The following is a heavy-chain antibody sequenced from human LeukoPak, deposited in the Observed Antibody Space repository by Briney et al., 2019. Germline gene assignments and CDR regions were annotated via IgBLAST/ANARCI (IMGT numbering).Heavy chain of an antibody. CDR2: MNPNSGNT. D-gene: IGHD4-17*01. J-gene: IGHJ4*02. CDR1: GYTFTSYD. V-gene: IGHV1-8*01. CDR3: ARFPSSADKRVRPTVTTVF. Sequence: ASVKVSCKASGYTFTSYDINWVRQATGQGLEWMGWMNPNSGNTGYAQKFQGRVTMTRNTSISTAYMELSSLRSEDTAVYYCARFPSSADKRVRPTVTTVFWGQGTLVTVSS.